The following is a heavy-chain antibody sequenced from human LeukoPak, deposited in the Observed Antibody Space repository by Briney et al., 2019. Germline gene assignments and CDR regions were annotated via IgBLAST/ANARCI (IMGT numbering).Heavy chain of an antibody. CDR3: ARDLTNYGGNSDLDY. CDR2: MNPNSGNT. V-gene: IGHV1-8*01. Sequence: ASVKVSCKASGYTFTSYDINWVRQATGQGLEWMGWMNPNSGNTGYAQKFQGRVTMTRDTSTSTVYMELSSLRSEDTAVYYCARDLTNYGGNSDLDYWGQGTLVTVSS. J-gene: IGHJ4*02. CDR1: GYTFTSYD. D-gene: IGHD4-23*01.